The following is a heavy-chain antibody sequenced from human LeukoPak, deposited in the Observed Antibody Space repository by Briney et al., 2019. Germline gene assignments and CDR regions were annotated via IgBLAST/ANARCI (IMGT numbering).Heavy chain of an antibody. CDR2: IYTSGST. D-gene: IGHD6-19*01. Sequence: SETLSLTCTVSGDSISSGSYYWSWIRQPAGKGLEWIGRIYTSGSTNYNPSLKSRVTISVDKSKNQFSLKLSSVTAADTALYYCYLAATAHWYFDLWGRGTLVTVSS. V-gene: IGHV4-61*02. CDR1: GDSISSGSYY. J-gene: IGHJ2*01. CDR3: YLAATAHWYFDL.